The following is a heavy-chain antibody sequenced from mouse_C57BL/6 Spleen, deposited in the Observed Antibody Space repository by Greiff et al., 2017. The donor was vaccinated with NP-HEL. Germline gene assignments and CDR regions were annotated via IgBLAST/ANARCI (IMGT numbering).Heavy chain of an antibody. V-gene: IGHV1-81*01. CDR3: APILYGSSSFDY. J-gene: IGHJ2*01. Sequence: LVESGAELARPGASVKLSCKASGYTFTSYGISWVKQRTGQGLEWIGEIYPRSGNTYYNEKFKGKATLTADKSSSTAYMELRSLTSEDSAVYFCAPILYGSSSFDYWGQGTTLTVSS. D-gene: IGHD1-1*01. CDR1: GYTFTSYG. CDR2: IYPRSGNT.